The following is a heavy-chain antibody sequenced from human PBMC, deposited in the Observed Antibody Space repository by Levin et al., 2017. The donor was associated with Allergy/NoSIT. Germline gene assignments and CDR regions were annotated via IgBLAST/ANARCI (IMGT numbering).Heavy chain of an antibody. J-gene: IGHJ6*03. CDR2: INHSGST. CDR1: GGSFSGYY. CDR3: ARGVRFGDYMDV. Sequence: TSSETLSLTCAVYGGSFSGYYWSWIRQPPGKGLEWIGEINHSGSTNYNPSLKSRVTISVDTSKNQFSLKLSSVTAADTAVYYCARGVRFGDYMDVWGKGTTVTVSS. V-gene: IGHV4-34*01. D-gene: IGHD3-10*01.